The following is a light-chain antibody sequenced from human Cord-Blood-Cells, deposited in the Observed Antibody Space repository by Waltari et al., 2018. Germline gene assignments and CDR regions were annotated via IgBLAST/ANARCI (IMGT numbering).Light chain of an antibody. Sequence: DIVMTQSPVPLAVPLGERATINCKSSQSVLYSSNNKNYLAWYQQKPGQPPKLLIYWASTRESGVPDRFSGSGSGTDFTLTISSLQAEDVAVYYCQQYYSTPPTFGQGTKVEIK. CDR1: QSVLYSSNNKNY. J-gene: IGKJ1*01. V-gene: IGKV4-1*01. CDR3: QQYYSTPPT. CDR2: WAS.